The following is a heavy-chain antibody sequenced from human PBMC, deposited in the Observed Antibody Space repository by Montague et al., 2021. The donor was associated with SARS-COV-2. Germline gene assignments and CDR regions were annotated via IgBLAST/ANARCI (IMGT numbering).Heavy chain of an antibody. Sequence: SETLSLTCTVSGDFITSTVSYWVWVRQSPGKGLEWIGNMYYTGTTYHNPSLTSRVTISVDTSKNQFSLRLGSVTAADTALYYCARHFRPGATEGYYYGMDVWGQGTTVTVSS. J-gene: IGHJ6*02. CDR3: ARHFRPGATEGYYYGMDV. V-gene: IGHV4-39*01. CDR2: MYYTGTT. CDR1: GDFITSTVSY. D-gene: IGHD1-26*01.